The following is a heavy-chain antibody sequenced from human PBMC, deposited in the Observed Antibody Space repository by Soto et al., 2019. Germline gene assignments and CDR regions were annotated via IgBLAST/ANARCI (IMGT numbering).Heavy chain of an antibody. CDR1: GGSISSSSYY. Sequence: KPSETLSLTCTVSGGSISSSSYYWGWIRQPPGKGLGWIGSIYYSGSTYYNPSLKSRVTISVDTSKNQFSLKLSSVTAADTAVYYCASATSGGIAARWSGYYHYYGMDVWGQGTTVTVSS. D-gene: IGHD6-6*01. CDR3: ASATSGGIAARWSGYYHYYGMDV. CDR2: IYYSGST. J-gene: IGHJ6*02. V-gene: IGHV4-39*01.